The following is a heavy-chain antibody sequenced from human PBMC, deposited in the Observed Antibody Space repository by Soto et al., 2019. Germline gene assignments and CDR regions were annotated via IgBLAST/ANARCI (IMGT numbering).Heavy chain of an antibody. CDR1: RFTFSNYW. D-gene: IGHD2-15*01. CDR2: IKQDGSEK. V-gene: IGHV3-7*01. CDR3: AREPNSIDY. J-gene: IGHJ4*02. Sequence: EVQLVESGGDLVQPGGSLRLSCAASRFTFSNYWMSWVRQAPGKGLEWVANIKQDGSEKYYVDSVKGRFTISRDNAKNSLYLQMNSLRAEDTAVYYCAREPNSIDYWGQGTLVTVSS.